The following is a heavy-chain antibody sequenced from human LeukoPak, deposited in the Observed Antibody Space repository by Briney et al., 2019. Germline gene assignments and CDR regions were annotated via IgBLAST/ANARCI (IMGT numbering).Heavy chain of an antibody. V-gene: IGHV3-53*01. CDR2: IYSGGST. D-gene: IGHD3-22*01. J-gene: IGHJ4*02. CDR1: GFTVSSNY. Sequence: GGSLRLSCAASGFTVSSNYMSWVRQAPGKGLEWVSVIYSGGSTYYADSVKGRFTISRDNSKNTLYLQMNLLRAEDTAVYYCARATYYYDSSGYYVFYFDNWGQGTLVTVSS. CDR3: ARATYYYDSSGYYVFYFDN.